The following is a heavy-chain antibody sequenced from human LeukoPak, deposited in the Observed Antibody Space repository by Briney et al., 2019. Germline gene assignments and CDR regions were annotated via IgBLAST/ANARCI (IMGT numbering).Heavy chain of an antibody. CDR2: IIPIFGTA. CDR3: ARVSSSWYDYFQH. V-gene: IGHV1-69*13. Sequence: SVKVSCKASGGTFSSYAISWVRQAPGQGLEWMGGIIPIFGTANYAQKFQGRVTITADESTSTAYVELSSLRSEDTAVYYCARVSSSWYDYFQHWGQGTLVTVSS. CDR1: GGTFSSYA. J-gene: IGHJ1*01. D-gene: IGHD6-13*01.